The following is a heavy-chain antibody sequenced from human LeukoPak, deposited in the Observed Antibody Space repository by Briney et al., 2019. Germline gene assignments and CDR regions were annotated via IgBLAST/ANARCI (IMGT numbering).Heavy chain of an antibody. J-gene: IGHJ3*02. Sequence: ASVKVSCKASGSTFISRVRQAPGQGMEWMGWISSYNGNTQYAQKFQDRVTMTTDTSTNTAYMELRSLRSDDTAVYYCARGSDSDAFDIWGQGTMVTVSS. D-gene: IGHD3-22*01. CDR2: ISSYNGNT. V-gene: IGHV1-18*01. CDR3: ARGSDSDAFDI. CDR1: GSTF.